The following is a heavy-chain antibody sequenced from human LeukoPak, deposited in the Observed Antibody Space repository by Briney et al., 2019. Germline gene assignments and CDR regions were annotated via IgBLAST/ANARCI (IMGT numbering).Heavy chain of an antibody. J-gene: IGHJ4*02. CDR2: IYYSGST. V-gene: IGHV4-39*01. Sequence: SETLPLTCTVSGGSISSSSYYWGWIRQPPGKGLEWIGSIYYSGSTYYNPSLKSRVTISVDTSKNQFSLKLSSVTAADTAVYYCARQMATVVLDYWGQGTLVTVSS. CDR1: GGSISSSSYY. CDR3: ARQMATVVLDY. D-gene: IGHD2-8*01.